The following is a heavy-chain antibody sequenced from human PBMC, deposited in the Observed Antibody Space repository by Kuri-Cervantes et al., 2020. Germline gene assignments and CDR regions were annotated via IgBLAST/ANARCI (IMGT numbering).Heavy chain of an antibody. CDR2: IYTSGST. Sequence: SETLSLTCTVSGGSISSGSYYWSWIRQPAGKGLEWIGRIYTSGSTNYNPSLKSRVTISVDTSKNQFSLKLSSVTATDTAVYYCARVPDSSSWYVGGADYYYGMDVWGQGTTVTVSS. CDR3: ARVPDSSSWYVGGADYYYGMDV. V-gene: IGHV4-61*02. CDR1: GGSISSGSYY. D-gene: IGHD6-13*01. J-gene: IGHJ6*02.